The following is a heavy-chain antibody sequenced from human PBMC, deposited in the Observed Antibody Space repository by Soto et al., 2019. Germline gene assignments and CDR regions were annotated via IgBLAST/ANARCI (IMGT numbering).Heavy chain of an antibody. D-gene: IGHD5-18*01. CDR1: GFSLDTSGVG. CDR2: IYWDDDK. CDR3: AHTGGGLWGTAMAPLDY. V-gene: IGHV2-5*02. Sequence: QITLKESGPTLVKPTQTLTLTCTFSGFSLDTSGVGVGWIRQPPGKALEWLALIYWDDDKRYSPSLKSRLTITKXXPXNXGVLTMTNVDPVDTATYYCAHTGGGLWGTAMAPLDYWGQGTLVTVSS. J-gene: IGHJ4*02.